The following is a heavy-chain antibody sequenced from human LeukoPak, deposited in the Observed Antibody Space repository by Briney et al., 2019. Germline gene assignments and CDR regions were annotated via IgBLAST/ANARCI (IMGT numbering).Heavy chain of an antibody. D-gene: IGHD3-9*01. V-gene: IGHV4-39*01. Sequence: SETLSLTCTVSGGSISSSSYYWGWIRQPPGKGLEWIGSIYYSGSTYYNPSLKSRVTISVDTSKNQFSLKLSSVTAADTAVYYCARHGTQDWSDYWGQGTLVTVSS. J-gene: IGHJ4*02. CDR2: IYYSGST. CDR1: GGSISSSSYY. CDR3: ARHGTQDWSDY.